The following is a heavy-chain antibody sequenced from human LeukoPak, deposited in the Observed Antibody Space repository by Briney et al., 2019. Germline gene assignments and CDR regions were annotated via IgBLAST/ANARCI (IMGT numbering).Heavy chain of an antibody. V-gene: IGHV4-4*02. J-gene: IGHJ4*02. D-gene: IGHD4-17*01. CDR3: ATYFYGDYASYYFDF. CDR2: IYHSGTT. Sequence: SETLSLTCAVSGGSIGSSNWWSWARQPPGKGLEWLGEIYHSGTTNYNPSLKSRVTMSVDKSKNQFSLKLSSVTAADTAIYYCATYFYGDYASYYFDFWGQGTLVTVSS. CDR1: GGSIGSSNW.